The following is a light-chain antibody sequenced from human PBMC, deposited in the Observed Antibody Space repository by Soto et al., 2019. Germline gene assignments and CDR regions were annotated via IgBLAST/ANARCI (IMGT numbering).Light chain of an antibody. CDR2: DVS. V-gene: IGLV2-14*01. J-gene: IGLJ1*01. CDR1: SXDVGGYNY. CDR3: SSYTSSSTLV. Sequence: QSALTQPASVSGSPGQSITISCTXTSXDVGGYNYVSWYQQHPGKAPKLMIYDVSNRPSGVSNRFSGSKSGNTASLTISGLQAEDEADYYCSSYTSSSTLVFGTGTKLTVL.